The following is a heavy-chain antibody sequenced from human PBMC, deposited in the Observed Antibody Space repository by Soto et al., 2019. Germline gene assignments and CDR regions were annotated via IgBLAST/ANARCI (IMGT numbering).Heavy chain of an antibody. J-gene: IGHJ6*02. CDR2: LSNSGGTT. CDR1: GFTFANYA. V-gene: IGHV3-23*01. CDR3: ARFEGGASGTYGLDV. D-gene: IGHD3-10*01. Sequence: VQLLESGGGLVQPGGSLGLSCAGSGFTFANYAMSWVRQAPGKGLEWVSVLSNSGGTTYYADSVKGRLTISRDNFKSTLSLQLDSLRAEDTAIYYCARFEGGASGTYGLDVWGQGTTVTVSS.